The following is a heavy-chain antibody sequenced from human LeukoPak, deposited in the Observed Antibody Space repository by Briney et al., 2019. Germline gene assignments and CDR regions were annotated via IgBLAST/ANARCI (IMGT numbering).Heavy chain of an antibody. CDR2: IKPDGSEK. J-gene: IGHJ4*02. V-gene: IGHV3-7*03. CDR1: GFTFSDNL. CDR3: TKGGFATSWYWIY. D-gene: IGHD2-2*01. Sequence: QTGGSLRLSCAASGFTFSDNLMTWVRQVPGKGLEWVATIKPDGSEKHYVDSVRGRFTISRVNAENSLYLQMNNLRVEDTAVYHCTKGGFATSWYWIYRGQGTLVTVSS.